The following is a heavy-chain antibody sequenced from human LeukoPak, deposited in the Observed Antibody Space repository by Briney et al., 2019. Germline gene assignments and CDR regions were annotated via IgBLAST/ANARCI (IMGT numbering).Heavy chain of an antibody. CDR1: GGPISSYY. V-gene: IGHV4-4*07. J-gene: IGHJ4*02. D-gene: IGHD6-13*01. CDR3: ARDRIATAGFDY. CDR2: IYTSGST. Sequence: SETLSLTCNVSGGPISSYYWSWIRQPAGKGLEWIGRIYTSGSTSYNPSLEGRVTISVDTSKNQFSLKLTSVTAADTAVYYCARDRIATAGFDYWGQGALVTVSS.